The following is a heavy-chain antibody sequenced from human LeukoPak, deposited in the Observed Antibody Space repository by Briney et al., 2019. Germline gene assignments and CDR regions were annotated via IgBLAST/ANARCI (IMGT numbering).Heavy chain of an antibody. D-gene: IGHD3-16*01. Sequence: GRSLRLSCAASGFTFSSYAMHWVRQAPGKGLEWVAVISYDGSNKYYADSVKGRFTISRDNSKNTLYLQMNSLRAEDTAVYYCARGGSYYYYYYGMDVRGQGTTVTVSS. CDR2: ISYDGSNK. CDR1: GFTFSSYA. CDR3: ARGGSYYYYYYGMDV. J-gene: IGHJ6*02. V-gene: IGHV3-30-3*01.